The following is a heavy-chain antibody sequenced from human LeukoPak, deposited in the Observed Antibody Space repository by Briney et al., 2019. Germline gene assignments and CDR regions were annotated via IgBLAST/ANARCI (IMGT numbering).Heavy chain of an antibody. V-gene: IGHV4-34*01. CDR2: INHSGST. Sequence: SETLSLTCAVYGGSFSGYYWSWIRQPPGKGLEWIGEINHSGSTNYNPSLKSRVTISVDTSKNQFSLKLSSVTAEDTAVYYCARAVQGGYVGRGSDYWGQGTLVTVSS. CDR1: GGSFSGYY. CDR3: ARAVQGGYVGRGSDY. D-gene: IGHD5-12*01. J-gene: IGHJ4*02.